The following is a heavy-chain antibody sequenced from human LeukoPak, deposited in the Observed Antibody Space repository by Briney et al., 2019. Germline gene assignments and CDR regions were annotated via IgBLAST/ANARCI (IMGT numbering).Heavy chain of an antibody. CDR2: IIPIFGTA. Sequence: SVKVSCKASGGTFSSYAISWVRQAPGQGLEWMGGIIPIFGTANYAQKFQGRVTITADESTCTAYMELSSLRSEDTAVYYCASTGYPYYYDSSGYSFDYWGQGTLVTVSS. D-gene: IGHD3-22*01. J-gene: IGHJ4*02. CDR1: GGTFSSYA. V-gene: IGHV1-69*13. CDR3: ASTGYPYYYDSSGYSFDY.